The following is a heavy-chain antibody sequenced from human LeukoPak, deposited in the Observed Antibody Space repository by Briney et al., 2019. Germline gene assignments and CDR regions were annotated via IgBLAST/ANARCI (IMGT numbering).Heavy chain of an antibody. J-gene: IGHJ3*02. Sequence: SETLSLTCAVYGGSFSGYYWSWIRQPPGKGLEWIGEINHSGSTNYNPSLKSRVTISVDTSKNQFSLKLSSVTAADTAVYYCARGLPPRAFDIWGQGTMITVSS. CDR1: GGSFSGYY. CDR2: INHSGST. CDR3: ARGLPPRAFDI. V-gene: IGHV4-34*01.